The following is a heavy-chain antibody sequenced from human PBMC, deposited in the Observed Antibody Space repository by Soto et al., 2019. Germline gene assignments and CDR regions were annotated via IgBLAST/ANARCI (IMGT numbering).Heavy chain of an antibody. CDR2: ISSSSSYI. V-gene: IGHV3-21*01. CDR3: AREPLTKSTETNWFDP. J-gene: IGHJ5*02. D-gene: IGHD4-17*01. Sequence: GGXXRXXCAXSGFSXSSYXXXXXRXXXGXGLEWFSSISSSSSYIYYADSVKGRFTISRVNAKNSLYLQMNSLRAEDTAVHYCAREPLTKSTETNWFDPWGQGTLVTVSS. CDR1: GFSXSSYX.